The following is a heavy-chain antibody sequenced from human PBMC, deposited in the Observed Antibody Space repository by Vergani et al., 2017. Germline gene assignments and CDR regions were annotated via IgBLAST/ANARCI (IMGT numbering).Heavy chain of an antibody. D-gene: IGHD2-2*02. CDR3: ARETIVVVPAAILRAFDF. Sequence: QVQLQESGPGLVKPSQTLSLTCTVSGGSISSGDYYWSWIRQPPGKGLEWIGYIYYSGSTYYNPSLKSRVTISVDTSKNQFFLKLSSVTAADTAVYYCARETIVVVPAAILRAFDFWGQGTMVTVSA. CDR1: GGSISSGDYY. CDR2: IYYSGST. J-gene: IGHJ3*01. V-gene: IGHV4-30-4*01.